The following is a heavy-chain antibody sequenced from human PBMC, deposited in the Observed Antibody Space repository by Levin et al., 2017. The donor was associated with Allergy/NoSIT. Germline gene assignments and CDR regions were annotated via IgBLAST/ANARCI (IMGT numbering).Heavy chain of an antibody. D-gene: IGHD3-10*01. V-gene: IGHV3-9*01. J-gene: IGHJ3*02. CDR3: ARDNIGLPDAFDI. CDR2: ISWNSGSI. CDR1: GFTFDDDA. Sequence: GGSLRLSCAAPGFTFDDDAMHWVRKAPGKGLEWVSVISWNSGSIGYADSVKGRFTISRDNAKNSLYLQMNSLRTEDTALYYCARDNIGLPDAFDIWGQGTMVIVSS.